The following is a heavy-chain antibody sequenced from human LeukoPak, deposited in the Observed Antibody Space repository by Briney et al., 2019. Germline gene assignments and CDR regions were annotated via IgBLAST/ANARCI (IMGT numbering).Heavy chain of an antibody. CDR3: ARWYSSGWYSDY. CDR1: GFTFSKFW. D-gene: IGHD6-19*01. CDR2: LNGDGRVT. J-gene: IGHJ4*02. V-gene: IGHV3-74*01. Sequence: PGGSLRLSCAASGFTFSKFWTYWVRQAPGKRPVWVSRLNGDGRVTNYADSVKGRFTIPRDNAKNTVYLQMNSLRAEDTAVYYCARWYSSGWYSDYWGQGTLVTVSS.